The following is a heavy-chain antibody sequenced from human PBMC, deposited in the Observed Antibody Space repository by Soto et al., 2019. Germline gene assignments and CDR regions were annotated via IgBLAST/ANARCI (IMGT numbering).Heavy chain of an antibody. CDR2: IIPIFGTA. J-gene: IGHJ6*02. Sequence: QVQLVQSGAEVKKPGSSVKVSCKASGGTFSSYAISWVRQAPGQGLEWMGGIIPIFGTANYAQKFQGRVTITADESTSRAYMELSSLRSEDTAVYYCARDNLTYGAMDPFYYYYGMDVWGQGTTVTVSS. CDR1: GGTFSSYA. CDR3: ARDNLTYGAMDPFYYYYGMDV. D-gene: IGHD4-17*01. V-gene: IGHV1-69*01.